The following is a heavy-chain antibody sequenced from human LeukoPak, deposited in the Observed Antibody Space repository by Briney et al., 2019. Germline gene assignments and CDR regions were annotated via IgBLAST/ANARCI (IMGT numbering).Heavy chain of an antibody. J-gene: IGHJ1*01. CDR1: RYPFTSYT. Sequence: ASVKVSCKASRYPFTSYTLNCVRPAPGQGLEWMGWISAYNGNTNYAQKLQGRVTMTTDTSTSTAYMELRSLRSDDTAVYYCARGKSTVTMWRQEHWGQGTLVTVSS. CDR2: ISAYNGNT. V-gene: IGHV1-18*01. D-gene: IGHD4-17*01. CDR3: ARGKSTVTMWRQEH.